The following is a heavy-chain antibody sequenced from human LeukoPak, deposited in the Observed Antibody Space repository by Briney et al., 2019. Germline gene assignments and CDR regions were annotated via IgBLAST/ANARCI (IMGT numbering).Heavy chain of an antibody. V-gene: IGHV1-18*01. Sequence: ASVKVSCKASGYTFTSYGISWVRQAPGQGLEWMGWISAYNGNTNYAKKLQGRVTMTTDTSTSTAYMELRSLRSDDTAVYYCATWNQKEVGAPNWFDPWGQGTLVTVSS. CDR2: ISAYNGNT. J-gene: IGHJ5*02. CDR1: GYTFTSYG. CDR3: ATWNQKEVGAPNWFDP. D-gene: IGHD1-26*01.